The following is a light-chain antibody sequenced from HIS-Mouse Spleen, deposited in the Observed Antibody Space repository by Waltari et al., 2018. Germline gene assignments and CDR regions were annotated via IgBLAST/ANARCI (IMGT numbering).Light chain of an antibody. Sequence: QSALTQPRSVSGSPGQSVTIPCTGTSSAVGGYTYVPWYQQPPGKAPKLMIYDVSKRPSGVPDRFSGSKSGNTASLTISGLQAEDEADYYCCSYAGSYTLVFGGGTKLTVL. CDR3: CSYAGSYTLV. V-gene: IGLV2-11*01. J-gene: IGLJ2*01. CDR2: DVS. CDR1: SSAVGGYTY.